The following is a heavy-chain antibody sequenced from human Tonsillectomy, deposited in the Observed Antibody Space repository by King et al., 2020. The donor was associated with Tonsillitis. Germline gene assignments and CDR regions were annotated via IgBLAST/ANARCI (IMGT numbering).Heavy chain of an antibody. V-gene: IGHV3-30*18. D-gene: IGHD6-19*01. CDR2: ISYDGSNK. Sequence: QLVQSGGGVVQPGRSLRLFCAASGFTFSNNGMHWVRQAPGKGLEWVAVISYDGSNKYYADSVKGRFTISRDNSKNTLYLQMNSLRAEDTAVYYCANGGIAVAGSYHYYGLDVWGLGTTVTVSS. CDR1: GFTFSNNG. J-gene: IGHJ6*02. CDR3: ANGGIAVAGSYHYYGLDV.